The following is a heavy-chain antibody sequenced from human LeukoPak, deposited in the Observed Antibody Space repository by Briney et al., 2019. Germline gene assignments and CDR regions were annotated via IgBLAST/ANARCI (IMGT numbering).Heavy chain of an antibody. Sequence: ASVKVSCKASGYTFIGHYMHWVRQAPGQGLEWMGWIDPNSGGTNYAQKFQDRVTMTRDTSLITAYMELSRLTSDDTAVYYCARETGVYGGNSILDYWGQGTLVTVSS. CDR2: IDPNSGGT. J-gene: IGHJ4*02. D-gene: IGHD4-23*01. V-gene: IGHV1-2*02. CDR3: ARETGVYGGNSILDY. CDR1: GYTFIGHY.